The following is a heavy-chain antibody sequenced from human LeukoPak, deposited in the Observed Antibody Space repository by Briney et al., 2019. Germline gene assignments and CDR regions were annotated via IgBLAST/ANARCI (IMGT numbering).Heavy chain of an antibody. CDR3: ARDLLSFGVVIPMDH. V-gene: IGHV3-48*03. CDR2: ISSSGSTT. CDR1: GFTLSSYV. J-gene: IGHJ4*02. D-gene: IGHD3-3*01. Sequence: GGSLRLSCVVSGFTLSSYVMNWVRQAPGKGLEWVSHISSSGSTTYHADSVKGRFTISRDNAKNSLYLQMNSLRAEDTAVYYCARDLLSFGVVIPMDHWGQGTLVTVSS.